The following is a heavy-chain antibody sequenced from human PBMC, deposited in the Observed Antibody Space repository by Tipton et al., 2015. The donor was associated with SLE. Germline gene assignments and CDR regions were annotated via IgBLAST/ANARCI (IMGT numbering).Heavy chain of an antibody. V-gene: IGHV4-31*03. D-gene: IGHD3-22*01. CDR2: IHHTGSA. J-gene: IGHJ4*02. CDR3: ARDEYRYDATGYHLLGHFDF. Sequence: TLSLTCTVSGGSINSGGYYWNWFRQLPGEALEWIGYIHHTGSAYYNPSLKSRVTISVDTSKNQFSLKLSSVTAADTAVYYCARDEYRYDATGYHLLGHFDFWGQGTLVTVSS. CDR1: GGSINSGGYY.